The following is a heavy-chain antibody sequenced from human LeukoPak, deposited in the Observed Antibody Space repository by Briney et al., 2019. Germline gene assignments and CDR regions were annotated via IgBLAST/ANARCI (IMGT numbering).Heavy chain of an antibody. D-gene: IGHD2-21*02. CDR2: IKSKTDGGTT. Sequence: GGSLRLSCAASGFTFSSYSMNWVRQAPGKGLEWVGRIKSKTDGGTTDYAAPVKGRITISRDDSTNTLHLQMNSLKTEDTAVYYCTTSLAGAVTAVYPFDNWGQGTLVTVSS. CDR1: GFTFSSYS. V-gene: IGHV3-15*01. CDR3: TTSLAGAVTAVYPFDN. J-gene: IGHJ4*02.